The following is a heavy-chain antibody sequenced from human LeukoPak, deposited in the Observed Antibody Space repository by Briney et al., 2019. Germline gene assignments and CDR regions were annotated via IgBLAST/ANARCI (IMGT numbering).Heavy chain of an antibody. CDR1: GGSISSHY. CDR2: IYYTGNT. J-gene: IGHJ4*02. D-gene: IGHD1-7*01. V-gene: IGHV4-59*11. Sequence: SETLSLTCTVSGGSISSHYWSWIRQPPGKGLEWIGYIYYTGNTKYNPSLKSRVTISVDTSKNQFSLWLSSVTAADTAIYFCARSMTGTLYLDYWGQGSLVTVSP. CDR3: ARSMTGTLYLDY.